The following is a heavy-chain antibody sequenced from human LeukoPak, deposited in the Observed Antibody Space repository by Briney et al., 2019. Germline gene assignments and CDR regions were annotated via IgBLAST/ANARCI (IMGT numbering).Heavy chain of an antibody. CDR1: GASFISSTYY. CDR3: ARHAGGISATGTRPFDY. CDR2: IYYSGST. Sequence: SETLSLTCTVSGASFISSTYYWGWIRQPPGKGLEWIGSIYYSGSTYYNPSLKSRVTMSVDTSKNQFSQKLSSVTAADTAVYYCARHAGGISATGTRPFDYWGQGTLVTVSS. V-gene: IGHV4-39*01. D-gene: IGHD6-13*01. J-gene: IGHJ4*02.